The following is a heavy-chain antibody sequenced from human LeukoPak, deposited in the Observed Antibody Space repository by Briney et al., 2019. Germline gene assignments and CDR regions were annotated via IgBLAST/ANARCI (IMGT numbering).Heavy chain of an antibody. D-gene: IGHD2-21*02. CDR1: GFTFDDYA. J-gene: IGHJ3*02. CDR3: ARGLVVVTAKGDAFDI. CDR2: IYSGGST. V-gene: IGHV3-66*01. Sequence: GRSLRLSCAASGFTFDDYAMHWVRQAPGKGLEWVSVIYSGGSTYYADSVKGRFTISRDNSKNTLYLQMNSLRAEDTAVYYCARGLVVVTAKGDAFDIWGQGTMVTVSS.